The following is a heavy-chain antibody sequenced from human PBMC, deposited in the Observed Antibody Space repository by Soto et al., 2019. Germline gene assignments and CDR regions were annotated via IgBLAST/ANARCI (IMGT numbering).Heavy chain of an antibody. Sequence: QVQLVQSGAEVKKPGASVKVSCKASGYTFTSYAMHWVRQAPGQRLEWMGWINAGNGNTKYSQKFQGRVTITRDTTASKAYNELSSLRSEDTAVYYCARGPGGPDGPGDYWGQGTLVTVSS. D-gene: IGHD2-15*01. J-gene: IGHJ4*02. CDR3: ARGPGGPDGPGDY. CDR2: INAGNGNT. V-gene: IGHV1-3*01. CDR1: GYTFTSYA.